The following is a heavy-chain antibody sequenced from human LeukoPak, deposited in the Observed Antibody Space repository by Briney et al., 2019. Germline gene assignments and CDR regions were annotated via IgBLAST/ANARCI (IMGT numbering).Heavy chain of an antibody. CDR1: GFTFSSYA. CDR2: ISGSGDNT. J-gene: IGHJ4*02. Sequence: GGSLRLSCAASGFTFSSYAMSWVRQAPGKGLEWVSGISGSGDNTYYADSVKGRFTISRDNSKNTLSLQMNSLRAEDAAVYYCAKYRGSTVVSNRVGFDYWGQGTLVTVSS. V-gene: IGHV3-23*01. D-gene: IGHD1-1*01. CDR3: AKYRGSTVVSNRVGFDY.